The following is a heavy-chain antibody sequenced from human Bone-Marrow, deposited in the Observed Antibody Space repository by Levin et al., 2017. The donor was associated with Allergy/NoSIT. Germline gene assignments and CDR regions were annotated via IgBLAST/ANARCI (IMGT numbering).Heavy chain of an antibody. Sequence: GESLKISCAASGFSFSTSNMNWVRQAPGRGLEWVSYISKTSSPIVYADSVRGRFTVSRDNAKSSLSLQINSLRDEDTAIYYCAAGFSSAWFDYWGQGTLVTVSS. CDR2: ISKTSSPI. CDR1: GFSFSTSN. V-gene: IGHV3-48*02. J-gene: IGHJ5*01. D-gene: IGHD6-19*01. CDR3: AAGFSSAWFDY.